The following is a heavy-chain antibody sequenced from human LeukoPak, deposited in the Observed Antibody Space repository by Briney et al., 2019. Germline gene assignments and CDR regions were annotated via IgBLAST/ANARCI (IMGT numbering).Heavy chain of an antibody. V-gene: IGHV3-30*02. Sequence: GGSLRLSCEASGFTFNNFGMHWVRQAPGKGLEWVAFIGYDESKKYYAESVKGRFTISRDDSKNTLYLQMNSLRAEDTAVYYCARGIGPPRELWFNYWGQGTLVTVSS. CDR1: GFTFNNFG. CDR2: IGYDESKK. CDR3: ARGIGPPRELWFNY. D-gene: IGHD5-18*01. J-gene: IGHJ4*02.